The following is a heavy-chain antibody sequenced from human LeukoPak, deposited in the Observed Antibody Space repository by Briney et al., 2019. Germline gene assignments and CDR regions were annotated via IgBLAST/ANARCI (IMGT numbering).Heavy chain of an antibody. Sequence: SGGSLRLSCAASGFPFSSYGMHWVRQAPGKGLEWVAVIWNDGSKKHYADSVRGRFTVSRDNHKNVVFLQMNTLRVDDTAVYYCAKDRKIVIIPAAIEGFDYWGLGTLVTVAS. D-gene: IGHD2-2*01. CDR2: IWNDGSKK. V-gene: IGHV3-33*06. CDR1: GFPFSSYG. J-gene: IGHJ4*02. CDR3: AKDRKIVIIPAAIEGFDY.